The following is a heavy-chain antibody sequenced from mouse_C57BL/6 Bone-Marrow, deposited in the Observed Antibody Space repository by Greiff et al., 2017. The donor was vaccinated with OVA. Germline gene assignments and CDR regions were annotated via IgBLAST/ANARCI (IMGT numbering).Heavy chain of an antibody. J-gene: IGHJ3*01. D-gene: IGHD2-4*01. Sequence: VQLQQSGAELARPGASVKLSCKASGYTFTSYGISWVKQRTGQGLEWIGEIYPRSGNTYYNEKFKGKAKLTADKSSSTAYMELRSLTSEDSAVYFCARGRYDYPWFAYWGQGTLVTVSA. V-gene: IGHV1-81*01. CDR1: GYTFTSYG. CDR3: ARGRYDYPWFAY. CDR2: IYPRSGNT.